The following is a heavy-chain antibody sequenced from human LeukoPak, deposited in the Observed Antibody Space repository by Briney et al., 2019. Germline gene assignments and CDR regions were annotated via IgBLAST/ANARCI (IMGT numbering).Heavy chain of an antibody. CDR3: AREGGGMSTVTWGWFDP. CDR1: GYTFTTFY. J-gene: IGHJ5*02. V-gene: IGHV1-46*01. D-gene: IGHD3-16*01. Sequence: GASVEVSCKASGYTFTTFYMHWVRQAPGQGLEWMGIINPSDGSTNYAQKFQGRVTMTRDTSTSTVYMELSSLRSEDTAVYYCAREGGGMSTVTWGWFDPWGQGTLVTVSS. CDR2: INPSDGST.